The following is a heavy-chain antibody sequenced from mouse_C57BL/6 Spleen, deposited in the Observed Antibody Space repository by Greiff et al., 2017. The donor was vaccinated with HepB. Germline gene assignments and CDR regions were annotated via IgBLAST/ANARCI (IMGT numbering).Heavy chain of an antibody. CDR3: ARSYGNYGAY. CDR2: IDPSDSYT. V-gene: IGHV1-50*01. D-gene: IGHD2-10*02. Sequence: QVQLQQSGAELVKPGASVKLSCKASGYTFTSYWMQWVKQRPGQGLEWIGEIDPSDSYTNYNQKFKGKATLTVDTSSSTAYMQLSSLTSEDSAVYYCARSYGNYGAYWGQGTLVTVSA. J-gene: IGHJ3*01. CDR1: GYTFTSYW.